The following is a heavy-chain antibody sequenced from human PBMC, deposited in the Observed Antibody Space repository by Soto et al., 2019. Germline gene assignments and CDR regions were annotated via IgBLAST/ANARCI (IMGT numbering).Heavy chain of an antibody. D-gene: IGHD3-3*01. V-gene: IGHV4-59*08. J-gene: IGHJ4*02. Sequence: TLSLTCTVSGGSISSDYWSWIRQPPGKGLEWIGYIHYSGSTDYNPSLKSRVTISVDTSKNQFSLKLSSVTAADTAVYYCARSYITIFGVVIPSAFDYWGQGTLVTVSS. CDR2: IHYSGST. CDR1: GGSISSDY. CDR3: ARSYITIFGVVIPSAFDY.